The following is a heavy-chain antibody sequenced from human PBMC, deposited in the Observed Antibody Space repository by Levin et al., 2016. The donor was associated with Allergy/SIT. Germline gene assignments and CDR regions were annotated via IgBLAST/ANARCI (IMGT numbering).Heavy chain of an antibody. CDR3: ARGGALAVTNPSGLWGDY. CDR1: GFTFTGYY. CDR2: LNPNTGGR. D-gene: IGHD6-19*01. V-gene: IGHV1-2*02. Sequence: ASVKVSCKASGFTFTGYYVHWVRQAPGQGLEWMGWLNPNTGGRVFAQKFQGRVTMTWDTSISTAYMDLSSLRSDDTAVYYCARGGALAVTNPSGLWGDYWGQGTLVTVSS. J-gene: IGHJ4*02.